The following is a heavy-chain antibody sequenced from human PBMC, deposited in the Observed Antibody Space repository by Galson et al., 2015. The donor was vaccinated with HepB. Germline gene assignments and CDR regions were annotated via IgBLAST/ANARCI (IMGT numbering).Heavy chain of an antibody. CDR3: AKDRRGAAVAGTFDY. J-gene: IGHJ4*02. D-gene: IGHD6-19*01. V-gene: IGHV3-23*01. CDR1: GSTFSSYA. Sequence: SLRLSCAASGSTFSSYAMSWVRQAPGKGLEWVSAISGSGGSTYYADSVKGRFTISRDNSKNTLYLQMNSLRAEDTAVYYCAKDRRGAAVAGTFDYWGQGTLVTVSS. CDR2: ISGSGGST.